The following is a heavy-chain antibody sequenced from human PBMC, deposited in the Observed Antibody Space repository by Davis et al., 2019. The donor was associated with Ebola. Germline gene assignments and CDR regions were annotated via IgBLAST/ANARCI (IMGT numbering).Heavy chain of an antibody. Sequence: GESLKISCAVSGFTFTNYPMSWVRQAPGKGLEWVSAIGRDGDVTHYADSVKGRFTISRDNSKNTLYLQMNSLTADDTALYYCAKPLYSSWYGAFHYWGQGTLVTVSS. D-gene: IGHD6-13*01. CDR2: IGRDGDVT. CDR1: GFTFTNYP. V-gene: IGHV3-23*01. J-gene: IGHJ4*02. CDR3: AKPLYSSWYGAFHY.